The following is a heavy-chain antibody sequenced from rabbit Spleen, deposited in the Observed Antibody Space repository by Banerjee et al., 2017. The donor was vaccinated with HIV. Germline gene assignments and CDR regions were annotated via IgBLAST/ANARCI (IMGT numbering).Heavy chain of an antibody. J-gene: IGHJ6*01. CDR3: ARGAGGTFYDYIYDGMDL. CDR1: GFSLSNVYL. D-gene: IGHD6-1*01. Sequence: QQQLEESGGGLVKPGASLTLTCTASGFSLSNVYLMCWVRQAPGKGLEWIGCIGTGSGSTYYASWAKGRFTISKTSSTTVTLQMTSLTAADTATYFCARGAGGTFYDYIYDGMDLWGPGTLVTVS. CDR2: IGTGSGST. V-gene: IGHV1S45*01.